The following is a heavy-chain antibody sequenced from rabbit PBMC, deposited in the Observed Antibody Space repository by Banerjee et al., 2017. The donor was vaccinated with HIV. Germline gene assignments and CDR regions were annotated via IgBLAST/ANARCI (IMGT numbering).Heavy chain of an antibody. D-gene: IGHD4-1*01. V-gene: IGHV1S43*01. CDR1: GFSFSSGYY. CDR3: ARDSSGWGAGRLDL. J-gene: IGHJ3*01. Sequence: SGFSFSSGYYMCWVRQAPGKGLELIACIETKTDNTWYASWVKGRFTISSHNAQNTLYLQLNSLTAADTATYFCARDSSGWGAGRLDLWGPGTLVTVS. CDR2: IETKTDNT.